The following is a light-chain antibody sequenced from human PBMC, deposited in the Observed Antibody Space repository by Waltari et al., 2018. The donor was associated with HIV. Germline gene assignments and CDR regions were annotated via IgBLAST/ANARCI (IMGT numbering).Light chain of an antibody. CDR1: SSDIGAYNR. CDR3: SSDTTSSTWV. Sequence: QSALTQPPSVSGSLGQSVTISCTGTSSDIGAYNRVSWYQQSPGTAPRLRIYEVTHRALGGPVRFAGSKSGNTASLTISGLQADDEADYYCSSDTTSSTWVFGGGTKLTVL. CDR2: EVT. V-gene: IGLV2-18*02. J-gene: IGLJ3*02.